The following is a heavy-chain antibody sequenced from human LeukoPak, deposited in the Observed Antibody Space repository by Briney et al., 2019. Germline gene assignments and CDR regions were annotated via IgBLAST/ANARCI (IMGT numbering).Heavy chain of an antibody. J-gene: IGHJ6*03. D-gene: IGHD1-26*01. CDR3: ARDPYSGGYSSYYYYYMDV. V-gene: IGHV3-74*01. CDR1: GFTFSSYW. Sequence: GGSLRHSCAASGFTFSSYWMHWVRQAPGKGLVWVSRINSDGSSTSYADSVKGRFTISRDNAKNTLYLQMNSLRAEDTAVYYCARDPYSGGYSSYYYYYMDVWGKGTTVTVSS. CDR2: INSDGSST.